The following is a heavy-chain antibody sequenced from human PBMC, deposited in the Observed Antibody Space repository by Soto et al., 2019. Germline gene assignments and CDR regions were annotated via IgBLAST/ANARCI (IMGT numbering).Heavy chain of an antibody. CDR3: ARSPSGWFDP. Sequence: QVQLQESGPGLVKPSETLSLTCTVSGGSISSSSYNWGWIRQPPGKGLEWIGRIYYSGSTYYNPSLKSRVTISVDTSKNQFSLNLNSVTAADTAVYYCARSPSGWFDPWGQGTLVTVPS. CDR2: IYYSGST. J-gene: IGHJ5*02. CDR1: GGSISSSSYN. V-gene: IGHV4-39*01.